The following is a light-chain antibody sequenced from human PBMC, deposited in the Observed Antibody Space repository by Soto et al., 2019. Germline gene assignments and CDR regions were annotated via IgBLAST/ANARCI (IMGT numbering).Light chain of an antibody. CDR2: GAS. J-gene: IGKJ3*01. CDR1: QSLSNNY. V-gene: IGKV3-20*01. CDR3: HHYDTSPIFT. Sequence: EIVLTQSPGTLSLSPGERATLSCRASQSLSNNYLAWYQQKPGQAPRLIIYGASNRATGISDRFSGRGSGTDFTLTISRLEPEDFATYYCHHYDTSPIFTFGPGTKVDIK.